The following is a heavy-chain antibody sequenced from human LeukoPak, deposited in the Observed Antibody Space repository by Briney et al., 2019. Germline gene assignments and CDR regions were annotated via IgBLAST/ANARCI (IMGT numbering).Heavy chain of an antibody. J-gene: IGHJ6*03. V-gene: IGHV3-7*01. CDR2: IKQDGSEK. CDR3: ARAGDGSGSYYNPTHYYYMDV. Sequence: PGGSLRLSCAASGFTFSSYWMSWVRQAPGKGLEWVANIKQDGSEKYYVDSVKGRFTISRDNAKNSLYLQMNSLRAEDTAVYYCARAGDGSGSYYNPTHYYYMDVWGKGTTVTISS. CDR1: GFTFSSYW. D-gene: IGHD3-10*01.